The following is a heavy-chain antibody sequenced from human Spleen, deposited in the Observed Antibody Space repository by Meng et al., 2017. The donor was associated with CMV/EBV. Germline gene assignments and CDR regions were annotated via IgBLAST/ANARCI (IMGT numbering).Heavy chain of an antibody. CDR2: INTNTGGT. CDR1: GYSFTAFY. Sequence: ASVKVSCKASGYSFTAFYMHGVRQAPGQGLEWMGWINTNTGGTNFAQKFQGRVTMSRDRSISTAYLELIRLRSDDTAVYYCARGDQDPCTSSSSNSCYSAYHYYYGMDVWGQGTAVTVSS. CDR3: ARGDQDPCTSSSSNSCYSAYHYYYGMDV. J-gene: IGHJ6*02. D-gene: IGHD6-13*01. V-gene: IGHV1-2*02.